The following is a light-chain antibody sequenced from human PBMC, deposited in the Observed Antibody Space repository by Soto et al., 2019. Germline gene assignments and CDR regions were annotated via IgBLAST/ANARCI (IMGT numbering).Light chain of an antibody. CDR2: EVS. Sequence: QSALTQPASVSGSPGQSITISCTGTSSDVGGYNYVSWYQQHPGKAPKLMIYEVSNRPSGVSNRFSGSNSGNTASLTVSGLQAEDEGDYYCSSYTATSTYVFGTGTKLTVL. V-gene: IGLV2-14*01. CDR3: SSYTATSTYV. J-gene: IGLJ1*01. CDR1: SSDVGGYNY.